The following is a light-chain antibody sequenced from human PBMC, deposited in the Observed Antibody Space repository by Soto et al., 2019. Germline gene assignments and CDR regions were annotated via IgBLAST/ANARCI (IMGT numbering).Light chain of an antibody. CDR1: QGIRDD. Sequence: AIQMTQSPSSLSASVGDRVTITSRASQGIRDDLGWYQQKPGKAPKVLISATSNLHGGVPSRFSGSGSGTDFTLTISSLQPEDFATYYCLQDYNYPLTFGQGTKVEIK. CDR2: ATS. J-gene: IGKJ1*01. V-gene: IGKV1-6*01. CDR3: LQDYNYPLT.